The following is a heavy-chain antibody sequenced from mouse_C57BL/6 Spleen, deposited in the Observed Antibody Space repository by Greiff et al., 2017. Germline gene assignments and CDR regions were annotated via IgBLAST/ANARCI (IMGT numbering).Heavy chain of an antibody. CDR3: ARIDYYGSN. J-gene: IGHJ2*01. CDR1: GFSLSTFGMG. D-gene: IGHD1-1*01. CDR2: IWWDDDK. Sequence: QVTLKVSGPGILQPSQTLSLTCSFSGFSLSTFGMGVGWIRPPSGKGLEWLAHIWWDDDKYYNPALKSRLTISKATSKNQVFLKIANVDTADTATYYCARIDYYGSNWGQGTTLTVSS. V-gene: IGHV8-8*01.